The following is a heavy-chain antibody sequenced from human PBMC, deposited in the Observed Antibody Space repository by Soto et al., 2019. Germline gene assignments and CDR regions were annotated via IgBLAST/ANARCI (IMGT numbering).Heavy chain of an antibody. CDR2: IYYSGST. D-gene: IGHD2-15*01. CDR1: GGSISSYY. Sequence: QVQLQESGPGLVKPSETLSLTCTVSGGSISSYYWSWIRQPPGKGLEWIGNIYYSGSTNYNPSLKSRVTISVDTSKNPISRKLSSVTAADTAVYCCARGGYCSCGSCYSKYYTDVWGKGTTVA. J-gene: IGHJ6*03. V-gene: IGHV4-59*01. CDR3: ARGGYCSCGSCYSKYYTDV.